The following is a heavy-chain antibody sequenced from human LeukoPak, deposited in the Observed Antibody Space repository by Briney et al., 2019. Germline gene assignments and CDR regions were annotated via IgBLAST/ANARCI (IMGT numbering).Heavy chain of an antibody. CDR2: IHYSGTT. J-gene: IGHJ5*01. CDR3: ARGAGWYNS. D-gene: IGHD6-19*01. Sequence: SETLSLTCTVSGGSISDDYWSWLRQPPGKGLEWIAYIHYSGTTNYNPSLRSRVTISIDTSKKQFSLKVNSVTAADTAVYYCARGAGWYNSWGQGTLVTVSS. V-gene: IGHV4-59*01. CDR1: GGSISDDY.